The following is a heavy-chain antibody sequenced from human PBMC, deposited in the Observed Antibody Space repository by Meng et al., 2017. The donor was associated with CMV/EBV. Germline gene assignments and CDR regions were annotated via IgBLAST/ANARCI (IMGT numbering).Heavy chain of an antibody. CDR2: INWDGSKK. CDR3: VKDPFDI. Sequence: SLKISCVASGFTFHDYEIHWVRQAPGKGLERVSTINWDGSKKAYAGSVKGRFTISRDNAKNSLYLQMNSLRLEDMGIYYCVKDPFDIWGQGTVVTVSS. CDR1: GFTFHDYE. J-gene: IGHJ3*02. V-gene: IGHV3-9*03.